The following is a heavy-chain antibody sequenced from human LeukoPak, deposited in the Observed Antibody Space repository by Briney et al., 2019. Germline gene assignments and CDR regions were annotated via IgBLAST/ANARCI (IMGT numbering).Heavy chain of an antibody. CDR1: NVSISSGSHH. CDR3: ASDHSGWLGLGY. Sequence: RSSEPLSLTCTVSNVSISSGSHHWHWIRQPAGKGLEWIGRIYAGGRSNYNPSLRSRVTISVDTSKNQFSLRLSTVTATDTGVYYCASDHSGWLGLGYWGQGTLVSASS. D-gene: IGHD6-19*01. CDR2: IYAGGRS. V-gene: IGHV4-61*02. J-gene: IGHJ4*02.